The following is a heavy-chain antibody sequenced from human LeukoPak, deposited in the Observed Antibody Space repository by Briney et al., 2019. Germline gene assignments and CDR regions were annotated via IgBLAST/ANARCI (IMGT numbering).Heavy chain of an antibody. CDR2: ISGSAGST. CDR1: GFTFSNFA. V-gene: IGHV3-23*01. J-gene: IGHJ6*03. CDR3: AKGSSSRFYYYKAV. Sequence: GGSLRLSCEASGFTFSNFAMTWVRQAPGKGLEQVSGISGSAGSTNYADSVKGRFTISRDNSKNTLYLQMNNLRVGDTAVYYCAKGSSSRFYYYKAVWGKGTTVTVSS. D-gene: IGHD4-17*01.